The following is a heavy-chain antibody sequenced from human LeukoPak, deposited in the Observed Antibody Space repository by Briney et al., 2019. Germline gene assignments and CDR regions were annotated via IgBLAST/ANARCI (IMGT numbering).Heavy chain of an antibody. CDR3: ARSYGGNSPSAFDI. V-gene: IGHV3-64*02. CDR2: ISSNGGST. J-gene: IGHJ3*02. Sequence: PGGSLRLSCAASGFTFSSYAMHWVRQAPGKGLEYVSAISSNGGSTYYADSVKGRFTISRDNSKNTLYLQMGSLRAEDMAVYYCARSYGGNSPSAFDIWGQGTMVTVSS. D-gene: IGHD4-23*01. CDR1: GFTFSSYA.